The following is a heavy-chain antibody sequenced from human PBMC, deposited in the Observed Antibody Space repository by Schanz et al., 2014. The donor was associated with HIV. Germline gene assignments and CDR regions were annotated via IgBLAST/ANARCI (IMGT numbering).Heavy chain of an antibody. D-gene: IGHD5-12*01. CDR3: AREPNYSGFDS. CDR2: IIPMLGTA. CDR1: GGTFSNYP. V-gene: IGHV1-69*01. J-gene: IGHJ5*01. Sequence: QVQLVQSGAEVKKPGSSVKVSCKASGGTFSNYPVSWVRQAPGQGLEWMGGIIPMLGTANYAQEFQGRVKITADESTSTAYMELSSLRSEDTAVYYCAREPNYSGFDSWGHGTLVTVSS.